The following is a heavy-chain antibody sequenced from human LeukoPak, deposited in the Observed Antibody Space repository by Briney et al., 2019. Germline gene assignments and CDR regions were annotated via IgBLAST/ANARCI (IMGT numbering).Heavy chain of an antibody. CDR1: GFTFSSYG. CDR2: ISYDGSNR. V-gene: IGHV3-30*03. Sequence: QSGRSLRLSCAASGFTFSSYGMHWVRQAPGKGLEWVAVISYDGSNRYYADSVKGRFTISRDNSKNTLYLQMNSLRAEDTAVYYCATHYYDSSALGYYFDYWGQGTLVTVSS. J-gene: IGHJ4*02. CDR3: ATHYYDSSALGYYFDY. D-gene: IGHD3-22*01.